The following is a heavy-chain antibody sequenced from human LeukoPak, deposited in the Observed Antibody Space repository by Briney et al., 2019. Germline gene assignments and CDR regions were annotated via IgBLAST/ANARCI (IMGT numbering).Heavy chain of an antibody. Sequence: GASVKVSCKASGYTFTSYGISWVRQAPGQGLEWMGWISAYNGNTNYAQKLQGRVTMTTDTSTSTACMELRSLRSDDTAVYYCARWEDYYDSSGLDYWGQGTLVTVSS. D-gene: IGHD3-22*01. V-gene: IGHV1-18*01. J-gene: IGHJ4*02. CDR3: ARWEDYYDSSGLDY. CDR1: GYTFTSYG. CDR2: ISAYNGNT.